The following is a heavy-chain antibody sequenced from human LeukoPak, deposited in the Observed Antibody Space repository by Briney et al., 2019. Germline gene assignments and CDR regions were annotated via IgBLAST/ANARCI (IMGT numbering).Heavy chain of an antibody. V-gene: IGHV1-2*02. CDR1: GGTFSSYA. Sequence: GASVKVSCKASGGTFSSYAISWVRQAPGQGLEWMGWINPNSGGTNYAQKFQGRVTMTRDTSISTAYMELSRLRSDDTAVYYCARDGYYYGSGSYYGWYYYYYMDVWGKGTTVTISS. J-gene: IGHJ6*03. D-gene: IGHD3-10*01. CDR3: ARDGYYYGSGSYYGWYYYYYMDV. CDR2: INPNSGGT.